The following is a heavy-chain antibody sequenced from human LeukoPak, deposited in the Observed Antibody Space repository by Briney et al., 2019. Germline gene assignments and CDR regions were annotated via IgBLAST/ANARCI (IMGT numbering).Heavy chain of an antibody. CDR3: ARANYGGDY. V-gene: IGHV3-48*02. CDR2: ISANSATI. J-gene: IGHJ4*02. Sequence: HPGGSLRLSCAASGFTFSIYSMNWVRQAPGKGLEWVLHISANSATIYYADSVRGRFTISRDNAENSLSLQMNSLTDEDTAVYYCARANYGGDYWGQGTLVTVSS. D-gene: IGHD1-7*01. CDR1: GFTFSIYS.